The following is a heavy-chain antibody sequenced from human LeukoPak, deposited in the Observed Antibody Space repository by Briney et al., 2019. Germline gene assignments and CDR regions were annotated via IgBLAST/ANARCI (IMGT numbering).Heavy chain of an antibody. J-gene: IGHJ5*02. D-gene: IGHD6-13*01. CDR1: GGSISSDY. V-gene: IGHV4-4*07. CDR2: IYRSGST. Sequence: SETLSLTCTVSGGSISSDYWSWIRQPAGKGLEWIGRIYRSGSTNYNPSLKSRVTMSVDTSKDELSLKLSSATAADTAVYYCARGYSSSWEGVDWFDPWGQGTLVTVSS. CDR3: ARGYSSSWEGVDWFDP.